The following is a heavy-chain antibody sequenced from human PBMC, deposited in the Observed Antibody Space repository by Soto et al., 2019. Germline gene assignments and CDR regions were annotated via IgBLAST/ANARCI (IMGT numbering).Heavy chain of an antibody. J-gene: IGHJ6*02. CDR2: IDQNGIT. CDR3: ARLNRDYYYYGMDV. V-gene: IGHV4-4*02. Sequence: SETLSLTCAVSGDPISSSKWWTWVRQTPGKGLEWIGKIDQNGITNYNPSLESRVTILKDNSKNQLSLKLTSVTAVDSAVYYCARLNRDYYYYGMDVWGQGATVTVSS. CDR1: GDPISSSKW.